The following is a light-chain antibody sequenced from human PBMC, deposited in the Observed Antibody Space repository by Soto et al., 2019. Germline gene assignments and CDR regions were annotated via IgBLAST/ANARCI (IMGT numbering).Light chain of an antibody. V-gene: IGKV1-5*03. CDR2: KAS. CDR1: QTISSW. J-gene: IGKJ5*01. Sequence: DIQMTQSPSTLSASVRYRFTITCRASQTISSWLAWFQQRPGRAPKFLIYKASSLKNGVPLRFSGSGSGTQFTLTISSLQSEDFAVYYCQQYSNWPPITFGQGTQREIK. CDR3: QQYSNWPPIT.